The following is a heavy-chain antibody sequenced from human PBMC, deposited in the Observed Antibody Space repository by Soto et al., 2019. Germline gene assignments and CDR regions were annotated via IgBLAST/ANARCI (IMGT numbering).Heavy chain of an antibody. D-gene: IGHD6-19*01. CDR1: ELTFSSYA. J-gene: IGHJ4*02. Sequence: EVQLLESGGGLVQPGGSLRLYCASSELTFSSYAMSWVRQAPGKGLEWVSAISGSGGSTYYADSVQGRFTISRANSKNTLYLQMNSLRAEDTAVYYCAKVAVAGKVDYLGQGTLVTVSS. CDR2: ISGSGGST. V-gene: IGHV3-23*01. CDR3: AKVAVAGKVDY.